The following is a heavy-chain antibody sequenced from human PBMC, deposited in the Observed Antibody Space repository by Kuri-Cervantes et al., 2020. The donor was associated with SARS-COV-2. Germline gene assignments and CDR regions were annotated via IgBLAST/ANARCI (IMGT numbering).Heavy chain of an antibody. D-gene: IGHD5-18*01. CDR3: ARVSWMQLWHRYFYN. J-gene: IGHJ4*02. CDR1: RGSISSSSYY. V-gene: IGHV4-39*01. CDR2: VYYSGST. Sequence: GSLRLSCTVTRGSISSSSYYWGWIRQPPGKGLEWIGSVYYSGSTYYNPSLKSRVTISVDTSKNQFSLKLSSVTAADTAVYYCARVSWMQLWHRYFYNWGQGTLVTVSS.